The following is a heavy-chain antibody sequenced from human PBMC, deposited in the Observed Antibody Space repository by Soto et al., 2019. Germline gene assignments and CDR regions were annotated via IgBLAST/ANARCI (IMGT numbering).Heavy chain of an antibody. Sequence: ASVKVSCKASGYTFTSYGISWVRQAPGQGLEWMGWISAYNGNTNYAQKLQGSVTMTTDTSTSTAYMELRSLRSDDPAAYYCARNYDFWSGYSPQHLTHYYYYYVMYVRGQGTP. V-gene: IGHV1-18*01. J-gene: IGHJ6*02. D-gene: IGHD3-3*01. CDR2: ISAYNGNT. CDR3: ARNYDFWSGYSPQHLTHYYYYYVMYV. CDR1: GYTFTSYG.